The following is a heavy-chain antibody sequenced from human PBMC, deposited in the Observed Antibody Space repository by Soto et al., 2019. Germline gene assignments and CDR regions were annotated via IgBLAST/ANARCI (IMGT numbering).Heavy chain of an antibody. D-gene: IGHD1-26*01. J-gene: IGHJ4*02. CDR2: IKSKTDGGTT. V-gene: IGHV3-15*01. CDR1: GFTFSNAW. CDR3: TTLRYGSYFTLPDDY. Sequence: EVQLVESGGGLVKPGGSLRLSCAASGFTFSNAWMSWVRQAPGKGLEWVGRIKSKTDGGTTDYAAPVKGRFTISRDDSKNTLYLQMNSLKTEDTAVYYCTTLRYGSYFTLPDDYWGQGTLVTVSS.